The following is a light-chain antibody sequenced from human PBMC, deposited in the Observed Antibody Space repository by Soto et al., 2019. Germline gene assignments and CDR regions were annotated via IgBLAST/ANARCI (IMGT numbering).Light chain of an antibody. Sequence: QSVLTQPPSVSGAPGQRVTISCAGSSSNIGAGYDVHWYQQLPGTAPKLLIYGNTNRPSGVPDRFSGSKSGSSASLAITGLRSEDEADYYCAAWDDSLSGFYVFGTGTKLTVL. CDR2: GNT. CDR3: AAWDDSLSGFYV. V-gene: IGLV1-40*01. J-gene: IGLJ1*01. CDR1: SSNIGAGYD.